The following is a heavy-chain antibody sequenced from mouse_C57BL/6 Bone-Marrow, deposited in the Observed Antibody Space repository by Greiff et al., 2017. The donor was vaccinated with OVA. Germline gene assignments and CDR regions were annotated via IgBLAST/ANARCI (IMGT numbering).Heavy chain of an antibody. CDR3: AREEVLLRTTWFAY. D-gene: IGHD1-1*01. V-gene: IGHV1-55*01. J-gene: IGHJ3*01. Sequence: VQLQQPGAELVKPGASVKMSCKASGYTFTSYWITWVKQRPGQGLEWIVDISPGSGSTNYNEKFKSKATLTVDTSSSTAYMQLSSLTSEDAAVYYCAREEVLLRTTWFAYWGQGTLVTVSA. CDR1: GYTFTSYW. CDR2: ISPGSGST.